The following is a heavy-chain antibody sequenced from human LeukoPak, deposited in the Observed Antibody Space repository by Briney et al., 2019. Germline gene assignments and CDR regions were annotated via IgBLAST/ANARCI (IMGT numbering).Heavy chain of an antibody. V-gene: IGHV3-23*01. D-gene: IGHD6-19*01. J-gene: IGHJ4*02. Sequence: GGSLRLSCAASGFTFSSYGMSWVRQAPGKGLEWVSAISGSGGSTYYADSVKGRFTISRDNSKNTLYLQMNSLRAEDTAVYYCAKDRVAVAGMRYPDFDYWGQGTLVTVSS. CDR3: AKDRVAVAGMRYPDFDY. CDR1: GFTFSSYG. CDR2: ISGSGGST.